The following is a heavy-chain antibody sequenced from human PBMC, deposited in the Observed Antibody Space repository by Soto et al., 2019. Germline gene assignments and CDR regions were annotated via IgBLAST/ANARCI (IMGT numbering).Heavy chain of an antibody. CDR1: GGTISRYY. J-gene: IGHJ6*02. V-gene: IGHV4-59*01. CDR2: MYNTGST. Sequence: QVQLQESGPGLVKPSETLSLTCTVSGGTISRYYWSWIRQPPGKGLECIGYMYNTGSTVYNPSFKLRVTIAVDTSKNQCSLKLNSVTAADTAVYYCARDLWGYCGTDCYPLDVWGQGTAVTVSS. CDR3: ARDLWGYCGTDCYPLDV. D-gene: IGHD2-21*02.